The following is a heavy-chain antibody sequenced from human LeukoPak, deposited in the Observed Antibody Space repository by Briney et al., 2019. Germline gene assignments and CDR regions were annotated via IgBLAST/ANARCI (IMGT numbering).Heavy chain of an antibody. V-gene: IGHV3-30*18. D-gene: IGHD3-22*01. CDR1: GFTFSSYG. J-gene: IGHJ6*02. CDR2: ISYDGSNK. Sequence: GGSLRLSCAASGFTFSSYGMHWVRQAPGKGLEWVAVISYDGSNKYYADSVKGRFTISRDNSKNTLYLQMNSLRAEDTAVYYCAKDVYYYDSSGRWGYYYYGMDVWGQGTTVTVSS. CDR3: AKDVYYYDSSGRWGYYYYGMDV.